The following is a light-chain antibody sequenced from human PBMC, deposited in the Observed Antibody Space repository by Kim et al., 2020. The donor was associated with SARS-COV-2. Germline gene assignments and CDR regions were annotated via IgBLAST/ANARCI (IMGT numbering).Light chain of an antibody. CDR3: NSRDSSAVYV. Sequence: VALGQTVRITCQGDSLRSDHASWYQQKPGQAPVLVIYGKNNRPSGIPDRFSGSSSGNTASLTITGAQAEDEADYYCNSRDSSAVYVFGTGTKVTVL. CDR2: GKN. J-gene: IGLJ1*01. CDR1: SLRSDH. V-gene: IGLV3-19*01.